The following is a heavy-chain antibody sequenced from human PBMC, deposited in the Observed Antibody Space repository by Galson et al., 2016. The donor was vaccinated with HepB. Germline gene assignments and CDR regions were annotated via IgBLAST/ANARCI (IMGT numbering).Heavy chain of an antibody. CDR3: ARLRRSLYGDYDAFDI. J-gene: IGHJ3*02. V-gene: IGHV3-23*01. CDR1: GFIFSSYA. D-gene: IGHD4-17*01. CDR2: ISGTGCTT. Sequence: SLRLSCAASGFIFSSYAMSWVRQAPGKGLEWVSAISGTGCTTYYSDSVKTRLIISKDTPKNQVVLTMTNMDPVDTATYYCARLRRSLYGDYDAFDIWGQGTMVTDSS.